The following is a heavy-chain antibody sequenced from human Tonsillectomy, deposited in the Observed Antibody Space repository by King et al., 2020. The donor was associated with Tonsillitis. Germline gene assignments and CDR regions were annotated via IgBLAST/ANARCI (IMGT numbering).Heavy chain of an antibody. CDR3: VRDLRPSGFGELSS. D-gene: IGHD3-10*01. CDR1: GGSISSYY. Sequence: QLQESGPGLVKPSETLSLICTVSGGSISSYYWSWVRQPPGKGLEWIGYINDSGSTNYNPSPKSRVPISLDTSKNQFSLRLSSVTAADTAVYYCVRDLRPSGFGELSSWGQGTLVTVSS. V-gene: IGHV4-59*01. CDR2: INDSGST. J-gene: IGHJ4*02.